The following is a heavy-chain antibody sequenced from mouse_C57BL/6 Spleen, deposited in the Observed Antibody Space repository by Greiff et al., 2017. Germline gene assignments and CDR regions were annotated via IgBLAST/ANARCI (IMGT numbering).Heavy chain of an antibody. Sequence: EVQLVESGGGLVKPGGSLKLSCAASGFTFSDYGMHWVRQAPEKGLEWVAYISSGSSTIYYADTVKGRFTISRDNAKNTLFLQMTSLRAEDTAMYYCARKKVRAMDYWGQGTSVTVSS. CDR2: ISSGSSTI. J-gene: IGHJ4*01. V-gene: IGHV5-17*01. CDR1: GFTFSDYG. CDR3: ARKKVRAMDY. D-gene: IGHD1-1*01.